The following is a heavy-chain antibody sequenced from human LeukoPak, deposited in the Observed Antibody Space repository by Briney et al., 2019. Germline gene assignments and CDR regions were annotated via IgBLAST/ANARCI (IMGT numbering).Heavy chain of an antibody. CDR3: ASVYYYDSSGYSPFDY. J-gene: IGHJ4*02. V-gene: IGHV1-2*02. D-gene: IGHD3-22*01. CDR2: INPNSGGT. CDR1: GYTFTGYY. Sequence: ASVKVSCKASGYTFTGYYMHWVRQAPGQGLEWMGWINPNSGGTNYAQKFQGRVTMTRDTSISTAYMELSRLRSDDTAVYYCASVYYYDSSGYSPFDYCGQGTLVTVSS.